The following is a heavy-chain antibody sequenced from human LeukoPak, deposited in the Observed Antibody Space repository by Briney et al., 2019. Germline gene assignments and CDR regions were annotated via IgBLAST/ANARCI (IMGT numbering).Heavy chain of an antibody. D-gene: IGHD3-10*01. CDR1: GFTFSNFW. CDR2: IEQDGSEK. Sequence: GGSLRLSCAASGFTFSNFWMSWVRQAPGKGLEWVANIEQDGSEKSYVDSVKGRFTISRDSDKNSLYLQMNSLRAEDRAVYYCAVRGVTLVSWGQGTLVTVSS. V-gene: IGHV3-7*01. CDR3: AVRGVTLVS. J-gene: IGHJ5*02.